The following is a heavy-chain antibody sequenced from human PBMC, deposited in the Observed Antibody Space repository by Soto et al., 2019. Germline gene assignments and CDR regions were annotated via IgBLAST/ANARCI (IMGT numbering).Heavy chain of an antibody. Sequence: SETLSLTCTVSGGSISSYYWSWIRQPPGKGLEWIGYIYYSGSPNYNPSLKSRVTISVDTSKNQFSLKLSSVTAADTAVYYCARVRGSFDAFDIWGQGTMVTVSS. CDR2: IYYSGSP. D-gene: IGHD1-26*01. V-gene: IGHV4-59*01. CDR1: GGSISSYY. J-gene: IGHJ3*02. CDR3: ARVRGSFDAFDI.